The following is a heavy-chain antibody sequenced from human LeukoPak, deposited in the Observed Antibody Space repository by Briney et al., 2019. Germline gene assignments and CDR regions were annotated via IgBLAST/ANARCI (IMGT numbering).Heavy chain of an antibody. V-gene: IGHV3-11*01. J-gene: IGHJ4*02. Sequence: GGSLRLSCAASGFTFSDYYMSWIRQAPGKGLEWVSYISSSGRTIYYADSVKGRFTISRDNAKDSLYLQMNSLRADDTAVYSCARGPPYYDFWSGYPRGGQGTLVTVSS. D-gene: IGHD3-3*01. CDR2: ISSSGRTI. CDR3: ARGPPYYDFWSGYPR. CDR1: GFTFSDYY.